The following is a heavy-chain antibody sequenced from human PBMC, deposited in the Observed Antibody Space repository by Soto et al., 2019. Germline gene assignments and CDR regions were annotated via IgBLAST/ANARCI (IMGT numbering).Heavy chain of an antibody. CDR2: IFLESDRT. CDR1: GSSSNDYA. D-gene: IGHD4-4*01. J-gene: IGHJ4*02. CDR3: ARAGTVWLFDC. V-gene: IGHV3-9*02. Sequence: GGSLRLSCAVSGSSSNDYAMHWVRQAPGKGLEWVSGIFLESDRTGYADSVKGRFIIYRDNAKNSLFLQMNSLRAEDTAVYYCARAGTVWLFDCWGQGTQVTVSS.